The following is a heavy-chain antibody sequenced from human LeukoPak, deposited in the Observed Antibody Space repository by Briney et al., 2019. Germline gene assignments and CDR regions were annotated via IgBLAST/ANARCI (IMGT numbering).Heavy chain of an antibody. CDR3: ARDRPPDIWSGYRGDLDY. CDR1: GFTFSSYS. CDR2: ISSSSSTI. J-gene: IGHJ4*02. D-gene: IGHD3-3*01. Sequence: PGGSLRLSCAASGFTFSSYSMNWVRQAPGKGLEWVSYISSSSSTIYYADSVKGRFTISRDNAKNSLYLQMNSLRDEDTAVYYCARDRPPDIWSGYRGDLDYWGQGTLVTVSS. V-gene: IGHV3-48*02.